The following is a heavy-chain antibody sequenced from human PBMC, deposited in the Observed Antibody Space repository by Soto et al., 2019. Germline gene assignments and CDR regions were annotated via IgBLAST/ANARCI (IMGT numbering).Heavy chain of an antibody. CDR3: AKTRITMIVVAPVDY. V-gene: IGHV3-23*01. CDR1: GFTFSSYA. Sequence: GSLLLSCAASGFTFSSYAMSWVRQAPGKGLEWVSAISGSGGSTYYADSVKGRFTISRDNSKNTLYLQMNSLRAEDAAVYYCAKTRITMIVVAPVDYWGQGTLVTVSS. CDR2: ISGSGGST. J-gene: IGHJ4*02. D-gene: IGHD3-22*01.